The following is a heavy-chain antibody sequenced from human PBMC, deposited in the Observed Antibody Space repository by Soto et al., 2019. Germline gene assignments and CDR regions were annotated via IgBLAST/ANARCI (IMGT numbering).Heavy chain of an antibody. CDR3: ARDSDGYYDSSGYYGH. J-gene: IGHJ4*02. CDR1: GFTFSSYS. CDR2: ISSSSSTI. V-gene: IGHV3-48*02. Sequence: GWSLRLSCAASGFTFSSYSMNWVRQAPGKGLEWASYISSSSSTIYYADSVKGRFTISRDNAKNSLYLQMNSLRDEDTAVYYCARDSDGYYDSSGYYGHWGQGTLVTVSS. D-gene: IGHD3-22*01.